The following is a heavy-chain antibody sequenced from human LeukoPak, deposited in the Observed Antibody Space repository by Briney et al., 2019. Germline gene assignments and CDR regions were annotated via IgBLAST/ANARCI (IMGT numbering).Heavy chain of an antibody. V-gene: IGHV4-31*03. CDR1: GGSISSGGYY. J-gene: IGHJ4*02. Sequence: SETLSLTCTVSGGSISSGGYYWRWIRQHPGKGLEWIGYIYCSGSTYYNPSLKSRVTISVDTSKNQFSLKLSSVTAADTAVYYCARGGGYYYGVDYWGQGTLVTVSS. CDR2: IYCSGST. D-gene: IGHD3-22*01. CDR3: ARGGGYYYGVDY.